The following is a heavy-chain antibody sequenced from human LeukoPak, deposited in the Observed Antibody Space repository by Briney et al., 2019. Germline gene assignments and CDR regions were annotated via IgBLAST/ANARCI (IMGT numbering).Heavy chain of an antibody. CDR1: GFTFSSYS. V-gene: IGHV3-48*01. CDR2: ISSSSSTI. J-gene: IGHJ4*02. CDR3: ARDQRWRFNFDS. Sequence: PGGSLRLSCAASGFTFSSYSMNWVRQAPGKGLEWVSYISSSSSTIYYADSVKGRFTISRDNSENTLYLQMNSLRAEDTAVYYCARDQRWRFNFDSWGQGILVTVSS. D-gene: IGHD4-23*01.